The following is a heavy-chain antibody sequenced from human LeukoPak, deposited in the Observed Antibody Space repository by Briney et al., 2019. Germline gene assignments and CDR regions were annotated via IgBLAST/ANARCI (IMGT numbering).Heavy chain of an antibody. Sequence: ASVKVSCKASGGTFCSYAISWVRQAPGQGLEWMGGIIPIFGTANYAQKFQGRVTITADKSTSTAYMELSSLRSEDTAVYYCAGGSGWSDAFDIWGQGTMVTVSS. D-gene: IGHD6-19*01. CDR2: IIPIFGTA. CDR3: AGGSGWSDAFDI. CDR1: GGTFCSYA. J-gene: IGHJ3*02. V-gene: IGHV1-69*06.